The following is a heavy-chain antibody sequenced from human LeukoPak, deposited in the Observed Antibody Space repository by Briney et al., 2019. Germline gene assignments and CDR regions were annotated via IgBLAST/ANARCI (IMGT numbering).Heavy chain of an antibody. Sequence: ASVKVSCKASGYTFTSYDINWVRQATGQGLEWMGWMNPNSGNTGYAQKFQGRVTMTRNTSISTAYMELSSLRSEDTAVYYCARGLLSTRAKNPWGQGTLVTVSS. CDR1: GYTFTSYD. D-gene: IGHD2-15*01. CDR2: MNPNSGNT. CDR3: ARGLLSTRAKNP. V-gene: IGHV1-8*01. J-gene: IGHJ5*02.